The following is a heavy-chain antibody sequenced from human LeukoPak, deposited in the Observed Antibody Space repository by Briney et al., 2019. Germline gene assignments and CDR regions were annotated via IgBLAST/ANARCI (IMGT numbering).Heavy chain of an antibody. Sequence: SETLSLTCTVSGGSISSHYWSWIRQPPGKGLEWIGYISYIGSTNYNPSLKSRVTISVDTSKNQFSLKLSSVTAADAAVYFCARDPTTGTKGLDIWGQGTMVTVSS. CDR2: ISYIGST. CDR1: GGSISSHY. V-gene: IGHV4-59*11. CDR3: ARDPTTGTKGLDI. J-gene: IGHJ3*02. D-gene: IGHD4-17*01.